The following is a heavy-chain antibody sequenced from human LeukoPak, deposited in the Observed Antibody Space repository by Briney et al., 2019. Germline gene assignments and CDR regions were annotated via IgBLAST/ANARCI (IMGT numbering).Heavy chain of an antibody. CDR1: GGSISSYY. CDR2: IYYSGST. D-gene: IGHD2-2*01. V-gene: IGHV4-59*12. CDR3: AREVFSYCSSTSCPGGFSNWFDP. J-gene: IGHJ5*02. Sequence: SETLPLTCTVSGGSISSYYWSWIRQPPGKGLEWIGYIYYSGSTNYNPSLKSRVTISVDTSKNQFSLKLSSVTAADTAVYYCAREVFSYCSSTSCPGGFSNWFDPWGQGTLVTVSS.